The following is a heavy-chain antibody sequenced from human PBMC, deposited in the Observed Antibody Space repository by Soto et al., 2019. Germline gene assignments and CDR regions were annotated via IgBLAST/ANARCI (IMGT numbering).Heavy chain of an antibody. Sequence: SETLSLTCGVSGASIGSGAYSWSWIRQPPGKGLEWIGNFYHSGTTYYSPSLRSRVTISLDRSKNQFSLKLTSVTAADTAVYCCARLFSNFRHFFDYWGHGTLVTVSS. CDR1: GASIGSGAYS. D-gene: IGHD1-7*01. CDR3: ARLFSNFRHFFDY. V-gene: IGHV4-30-2*01. J-gene: IGHJ4*01. CDR2: FYHSGTT.